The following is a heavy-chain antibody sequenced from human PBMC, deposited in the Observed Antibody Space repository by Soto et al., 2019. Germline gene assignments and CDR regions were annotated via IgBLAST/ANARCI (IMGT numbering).Heavy chain of an antibody. CDR3: ARAYVYVWATYRLDY. CDR1: GGSFSGYY. Sequence: SETLSLTCAVYGGSFSGYYWRWIRQPPGKGLEWIGESSHSGSTKYNPSLKSRVTISVDTSKNQFSLKLSSVTAADTAVYYCARAYVYVWATYRLDYWCQGTLVSVSS. V-gene: IGHV4-34*01. CDR2: SSHSGST. J-gene: IGHJ4*02. D-gene: IGHD3-16*02.